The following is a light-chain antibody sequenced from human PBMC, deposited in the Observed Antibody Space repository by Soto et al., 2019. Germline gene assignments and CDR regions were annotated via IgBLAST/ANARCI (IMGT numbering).Light chain of an antibody. CDR1: SGHISYA. V-gene: IGLV4-69*01. Sequence: QLVLTQSPSASASLGASVKLTCTRTSGHISYAISWHQQQPEKGPRYLMNLNSDGSHSKGDRIPDRFSGSSSGAERYLTISSLQSEEEADSYCQTWGTGIVVFGGGTKLTVL. CDR3: QTWGTGIVV. CDR2: LNSDGSH. J-gene: IGLJ2*01.